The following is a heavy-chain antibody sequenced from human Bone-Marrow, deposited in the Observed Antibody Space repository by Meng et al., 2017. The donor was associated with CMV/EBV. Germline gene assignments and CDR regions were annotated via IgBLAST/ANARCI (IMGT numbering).Heavy chain of an antibody. CDR2: INHSGST. CDR1: SFSGYY. D-gene: IGHD3-3*01. J-gene: IGHJ5*02. CDR3: AIRDYDFWSGYYSGWFDP. Sequence: SFSGYYWSWIRQPPGKGLEWIGEINHSGSTNYNPSLKSRVTISVDTSKNQFSLKLSSVTAADTAVYYCAIRDYDFWSGYYSGWFDPWGQGTLVTVSS. V-gene: IGHV4-34*01.